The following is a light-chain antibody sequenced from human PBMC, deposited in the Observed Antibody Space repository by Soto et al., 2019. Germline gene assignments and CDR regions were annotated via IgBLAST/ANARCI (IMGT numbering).Light chain of an antibody. CDR1: SSDVGSYNL. CDR3: CSYAGSSTQV. V-gene: IGLV2-23*02. Sequence: QSALTQPASVSGSPGQSITISCTGTSSDVGSYNLVSWYQQHPGKAPKLMIYEVSKRPPGVSNRFSGSKSGNTASLTISGLQAEDEADYYCCSYAGSSTQVFGTGTKVTVL. J-gene: IGLJ1*01. CDR2: EVS.